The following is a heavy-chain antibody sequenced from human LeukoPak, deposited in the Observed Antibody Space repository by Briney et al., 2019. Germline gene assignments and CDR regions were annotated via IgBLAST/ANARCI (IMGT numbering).Heavy chain of an antibody. CDR1: GFTFRNYG. D-gene: IGHD3-10*01. Sequence: PGGSLRLSCAVSGFTFRNYGMHWVRQAPGKGLEWVAVISYDESDKYYGDSVKGRFTISRDNSKNTLFLQMTSLRAEDTAVYYCARPLSSGSPQGLPTSPHLDYWGQGTLVTVSS. V-gene: IGHV3-30*03. CDR2: ISYDESDK. CDR3: ARPLSSGSPQGLPTSPHLDY. J-gene: IGHJ4*02.